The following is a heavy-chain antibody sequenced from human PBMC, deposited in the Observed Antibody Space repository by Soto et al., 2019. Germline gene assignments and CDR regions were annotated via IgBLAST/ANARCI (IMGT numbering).Heavy chain of an antibody. V-gene: IGHV3-23*01. CDR2: ISGSGGST. D-gene: IGHD2-15*01. CDR3: AKGYCSGGSCYEPGYYYYGMDV. J-gene: IGHJ6*02. Sequence: GGSLRLSCAACGFSFSSYAMSWVRQAPGKGLEWVSAISGSGGSTYYADSVKGRFTISRDNSKNTLYLQMNSLRAEDTAVYYCAKGYCSGGSCYEPGYYYYGMDVWGQGTTVTVSS. CDR1: GFSFSSYA.